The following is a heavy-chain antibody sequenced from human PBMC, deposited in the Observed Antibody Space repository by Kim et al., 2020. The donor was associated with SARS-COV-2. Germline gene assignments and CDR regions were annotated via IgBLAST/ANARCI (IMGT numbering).Heavy chain of an antibody. V-gene: IGHV5-51*01. CDR3: ARPGPRSYSSSWWADAFDI. CDR1: GYSFTSYW. CDR2: IYPGDSDT. D-gene: IGHD6-13*01. Sequence: GESLKISCKGSGYSFTSYWIGWVRQMPGKGLEWMGIIYPGDSDTRYSPSFQGQVTISADKSISTAYLQWSSLKASDTAMYYCARPGPRSYSSSWWADAFDIWGQGTMVTVSS. J-gene: IGHJ3*02.